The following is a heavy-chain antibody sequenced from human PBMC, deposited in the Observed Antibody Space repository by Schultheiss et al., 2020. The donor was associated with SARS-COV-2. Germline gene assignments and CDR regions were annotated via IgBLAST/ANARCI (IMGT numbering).Heavy chain of an antibody. CDR3: ARFYESSGWRRRTFDV. J-gene: IGHJ3*01. CDR1: GGSFSGYN. CDR2: INHSGST. D-gene: IGHD3-22*01. V-gene: IGHV4-34*01. Sequence: GSLRLSCAVYGGSFSGYNWNWIRQPPGKGLEWIGEINHSGSTNYNPSLKSRVTISVDTSKNQFSLKLSSVTAADTAVYYCARFYESSGWRRRTFDVWGQGTMVTVSS.